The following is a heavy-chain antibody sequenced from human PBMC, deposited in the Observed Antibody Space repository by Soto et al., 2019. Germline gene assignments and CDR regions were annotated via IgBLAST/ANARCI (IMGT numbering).Heavy chain of an antibody. CDR3: AANDFWSGYLNNYYYYSGMDV. CDR1: LLTFTSSA. CDR2: IVVGSGNT. V-gene: IGHV1-58*01. Sequence: SVEVTCKASLLTFTSSAVQRVRQDSGQRLERIGWIVVGSGNTNYAQKFQERVTITRDMSTSTAYMELSSLRSEDTAVYYCAANDFWSGYLNNYYYYSGMDVWGQGTTVPVSS. J-gene: IGHJ6*02. D-gene: IGHD3-3*01.